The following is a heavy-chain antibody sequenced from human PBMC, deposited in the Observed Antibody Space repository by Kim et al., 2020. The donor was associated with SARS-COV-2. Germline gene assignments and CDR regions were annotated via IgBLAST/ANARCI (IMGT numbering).Heavy chain of an antibody. D-gene: IGHD3-22*01. Sequence: KSRVTISVATSKNQFSLKLGSVTAADTAVYYCARHKSYDSSGYYPDAFDIWGQGTMVTVSS. CDR3: ARHKSYDSSGYYPDAFDI. J-gene: IGHJ3*02. V-gene: IGHV4-59*08.